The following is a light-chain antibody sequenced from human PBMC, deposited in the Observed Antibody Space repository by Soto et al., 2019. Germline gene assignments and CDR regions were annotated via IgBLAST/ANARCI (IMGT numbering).Light chain of an antibody. CDR3: QQSFKTPFT. Sequence: DLQMTQSPPSLSASVGDTVTISCRASQAINKNLNWYQLKEGQAPKLLIYSTSEFQPGVPSRFTGSASGAQFSLTITGLQPDDSATYFCQQSFKTPFTFGQGT. CDR1: QAINKN. CDR2: STS. J-gene: IGKJ2*01. V-gene: IGKV1-39*01.